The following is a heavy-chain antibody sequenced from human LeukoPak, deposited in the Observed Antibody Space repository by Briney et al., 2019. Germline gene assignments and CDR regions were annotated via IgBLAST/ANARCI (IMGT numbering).Heavy chain of an antibody. CDR3: ASAYCSSTSCYRGDAFDI. CDR1: GGTFSSYA. J-gene: IGHJ3*02. Sequence: SVKVSCKASGGTFSSYAISWVRPAPGQGLEWMGGIIPIFGTANYAQKFQGRVTITTDESTSTAYMELSSLRSEDTAVYYCASAYCSSTSCYRGDAFDIWGQGTMVTVSS. CDR2: IIPIFGTA. D-gene: IGHD2-2*01. V-gene: IGHV1-69*05.